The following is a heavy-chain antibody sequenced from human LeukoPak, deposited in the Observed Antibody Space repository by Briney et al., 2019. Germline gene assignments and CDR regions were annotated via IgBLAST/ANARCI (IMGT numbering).Heavy chain of an antibody. Sequence: SETLSLTCTVSGGSISSYYWSWIRQPPGKGLEWIGSIYYTGSTNYNPSLKSRITISVNTSMNQVSLRLNSVDTAVYDCARGSSSEYFDNWGQGTLVTVSS. CDR2: IYYTGST. V-gene: IGHV4-59*01. CDR3: ARGSSSEYFDN. J-gene: IGHJ4*02. CDR1: GGSISSYY. D-gene: IGHD6-6*01.